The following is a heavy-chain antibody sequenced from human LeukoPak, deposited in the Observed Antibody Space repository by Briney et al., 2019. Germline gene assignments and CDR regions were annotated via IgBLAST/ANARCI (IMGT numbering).Heavy chain of an antibody. CDR1: GFTVSSNY. D-gene: IGHD5-12*01. J-gene: IGHJ4*02. CDR3: ARGPVYSGYDWDY. V-gene: IGHV3-66*01. Sequence: PGGSLRLSCAASGFTVSSNYMSWDRQAPGKGLEWVSVIYSGGSTYYADSVKGRFTISRDNSKNTLYLQMNSLRAEDTAVYYCARGPVYSGYDWDYWGQGTLVTVSS. CDR2: IYSGGST.